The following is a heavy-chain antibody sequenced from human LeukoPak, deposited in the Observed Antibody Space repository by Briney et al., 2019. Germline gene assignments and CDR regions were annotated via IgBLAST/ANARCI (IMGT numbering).Heavy chain of an antibody. D-gene: IGHD6-19*01. CDR2: MYHSGNS. V-gene: IGHV4/OR15-8*02. CDR1: GGSISNNW. CDR3: AGLEGRYSTDWFYFFDY. J-gene: IGHJ4*02. Sequence: PSQTLSLICAVSGGSISNNWWNWVRQPPGKGLEWIGEMYHSGNSNYNPSLKSRATISLDKSKNQFSLKLTSVTAADTAVYYCAGLEGRYSTDWFYFFDYWGQGALVTVSS.